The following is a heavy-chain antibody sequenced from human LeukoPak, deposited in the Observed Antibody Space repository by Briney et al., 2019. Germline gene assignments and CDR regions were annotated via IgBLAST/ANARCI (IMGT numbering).Heavy chain of an antibody. Sequence: SGGSLRLSCAGSGFPFSIHGMNWVRQAPGKGLEWVSGISPGGGPTYYADSVKGRFTISRDDSKNTLYLQMNNLRAEDTAVYYCAKDPAAYYYYYYTDVWGKGTTVTVSS. CDR1: GFPFSIHG. D-gene: IGHD6-25*01. V-gene: IGHV3-23*01. CDR2: ISPGGGPT. CDR3: AKDPAAYYYYYYTDV. J-gene: IGHJ6*03.